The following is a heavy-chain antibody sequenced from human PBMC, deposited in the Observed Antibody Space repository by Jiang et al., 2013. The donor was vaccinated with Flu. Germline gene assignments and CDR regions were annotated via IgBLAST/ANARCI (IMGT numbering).Heavy chain of an antibody. CDR2: FDPEDGET. Sequence: SGAEVKKPGASVKVSCKVSGYTLTELSMHWVRQAPGKGLEWMGGFDPEDGETIYAQKFQGRVTMTEDTSTDTAYMELRSLRSDDTAVYYCAREGREYYDILTGYWGGDPGGWFDPWGQGTLVTVSS. D-gene: IGHD3-9*01. CDR3: AREGREYYDILTGYWGGDPGGWFDP. V-gene: IGHV1-24*01. J-gene: IGHJ5*02. CDR1: GYTLTELS.